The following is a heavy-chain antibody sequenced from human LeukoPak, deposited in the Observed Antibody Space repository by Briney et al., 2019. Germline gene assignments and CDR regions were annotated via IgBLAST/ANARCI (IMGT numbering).Heavy chain of an antibody. CDR1: GFTFSSYN. CDR3: AREVGGGASGQ. CDR2: VSSSSSTR. V-gene: IGHV3-48*01. D-gene: IGHD3-16*01. J-gene: IGHJ4*02. Sequence: GGSLRLSCAASGFTFSSYNMNWVRQAPGKGLEWVSYVSSSSSTRYYADSVKGRFTISRDNSKNTLYLQMNSLRVEDTAVYYCAREVGGGASGQWGQGTLVTVSS.